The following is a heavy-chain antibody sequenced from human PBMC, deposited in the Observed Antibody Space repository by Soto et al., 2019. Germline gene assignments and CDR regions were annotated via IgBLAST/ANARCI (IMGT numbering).Heavy chain of an antibody. CDR3: ARDLEYSSSQADP. J-gene: IGHJ5*02. Sequence: ASVKVSCKASGGTFSSYAISWVRQAPGQGLEWMGGIIPIFGTANYAQKFQGRVTITADESTSTAYMELSSLRSEDTAVYYCARDLEYSSSQADPWGQGTLVTVS. V-gene: IGHV1-69*13. D-gene: IGHD6-6*01. CDR1: GGTFSSYA. CDR2: IIPIFGTA.